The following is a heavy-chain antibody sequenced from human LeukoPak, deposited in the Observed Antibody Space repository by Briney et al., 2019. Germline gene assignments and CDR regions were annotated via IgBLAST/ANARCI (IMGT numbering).Heavy chain of an antibody. CDR1: GFSFRSYS. J-gene: IGHJ4*02. V-gene: IGHV3-21*01. CDR3: ARAAGHYFDY. Sequence: GGSLRLSCAAAGFSFRSYSMNWVRQAPGKGLEWVSFITSTSSDLFYADSVKGRFTVSRDNARNSLYLQMNNLRAEDTAAYYCARAAGHYFDYWGQGSLVTVSS. D-gene: IGHD3-10*01. CDR2: ITSTSSDL.